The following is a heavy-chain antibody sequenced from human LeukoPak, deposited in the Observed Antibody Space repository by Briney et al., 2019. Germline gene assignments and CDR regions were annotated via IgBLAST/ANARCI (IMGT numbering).Heavy chain of an antibody. Sequence: GGSLRLSCAASGFTFSDYYMSWIRQAPGKGLEWVSYISSSSSYTNYADSVKGRFTISRDNAKNSLYLQMNSLRAEDTAVYYCARGTANFWSGYSSHFDYWGQGTPVTVSS. CDR3: ARGTANFWSGYSSHFDY. CDR1: GFTFSDYY. J-gene: IGHJ4*02. D-gene: IGHD3-3*01. CDR2: ISSSSSYT. V-gene: IGHV3-11*05.